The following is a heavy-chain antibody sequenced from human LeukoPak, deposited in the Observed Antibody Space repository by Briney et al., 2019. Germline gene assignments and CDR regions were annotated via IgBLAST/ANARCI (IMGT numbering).Heavy chain of an antibody. V-gene: IGHV1-2*02. CDR2: INPNSGGT. CDR1: GYTFTGYY. Sequence: ASVKVSCKASGYTFTGYYMHWVRQAPGQGLEWMGWINPNSGGTNYAQKFQGRVTMTRDTSISTAYMELSRLRSDDTAVYYCASEYCSSTNCYDWYFDYWVQGTLVTVSS. CDR3: ASEYCSSTNCYDWYFDY. J-gene: IGHJ4*02. D-gene: IGHD2-2*01.